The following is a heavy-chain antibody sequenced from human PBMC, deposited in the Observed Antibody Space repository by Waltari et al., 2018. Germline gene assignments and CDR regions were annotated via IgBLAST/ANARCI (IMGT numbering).Heavy chain of an antibody. CDR2: INHSGST. Sequence: QVQLQQWGAGLLKPSETLSLTCAVYGGSFSGYYWSWIRQPPGKGLEWIGEINHSGSTNDNPSLKSRVTISVDTSKNQFSLKLSSVTAADTAVYYGARTSDIVVVPAAISVGNYYGMDVWGQGTTVTVSS. CDR3: ARTSDIVVVPAAISVGNYYGMDV. D-gene: IGHD2-2*02. J-gene: IGHJ6*02. CDR1: GGSFSGYY. V-gene: IGHV4-34*01.